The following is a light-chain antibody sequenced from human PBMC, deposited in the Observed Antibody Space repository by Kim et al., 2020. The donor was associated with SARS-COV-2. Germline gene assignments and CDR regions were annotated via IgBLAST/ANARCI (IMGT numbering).Light chain of an antibody. CDR2: GKN. Sequence: SSELTQDPAVSVALGQTVRITCQGDSLRSYYVSWYQQKPGQAPVLVIYGKNNRPSGIPDRFSGSSSGNTASLTITGAQAEDEADYYCNSRDSSGTGGVFGGGTKLTVL. CDR1: SLRSYY. J-gene: IGLJ2*01. CDR3: NSRDSSGTGGV. V-gene: IGLV3-19*01.